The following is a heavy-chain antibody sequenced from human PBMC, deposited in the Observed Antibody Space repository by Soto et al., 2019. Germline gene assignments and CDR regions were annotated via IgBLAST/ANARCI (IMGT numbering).Heavy chain of an antibody. D-gene: IGHD5-12*01. CDR1: GGTFSNSA. CDR3: ARPSGILGQSSALVDY. J-gene: IGHJ4*02. V-gene: IGHV1-69*13. Sequence: ASVKVSCKASGGTFSNSAIAWVRQAPGPGLEWLGMIIPIFTTTNYAQKFKDRLTISADGYTSTAYMELSGLKSEDTAVYFCARPSGILGQSSALVDYWGQGTLGTVSS. CDR2: IIPIFTTT.